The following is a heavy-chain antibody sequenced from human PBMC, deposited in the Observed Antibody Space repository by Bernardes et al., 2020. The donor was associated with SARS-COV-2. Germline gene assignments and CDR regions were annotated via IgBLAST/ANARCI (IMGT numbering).Heavy chain of an antibody. CDR2: INHSGRT. V-gene: IGHV4-34*01. J-gene: IGHJ1*01. CDR3: ATGRFGEAPFHY. CDR1: GGSFSSYY. Sequence: SETLSLTCGFSGGSFSSYYWSWIRQSPGKGLQWIGEINHSGRTKYNPSLKSRVTISVDTSNKQFSLNLKSLTAADTAIYYCATGRFGEAPFHYWGQGTLVSVSS. D-gene: IGHD3-10*01.